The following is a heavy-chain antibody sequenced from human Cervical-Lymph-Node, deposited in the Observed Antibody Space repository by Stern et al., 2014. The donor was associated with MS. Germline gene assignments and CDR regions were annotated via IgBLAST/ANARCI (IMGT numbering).Heavy chain of an antibody. CDR3: ARNFKYSTWDY. D-gene: IGHD2/OR15-2a*01. CDR1: GESVGSGSYY. CDR2: FYYNGIT. V-gene: IGHV4-61*01. J-gene: IGHJ4*02. Sequence: QLQLQESGPGLVKPSGTLSLTCSVSGESVGSGSYYWSWIRQPPGKGLEGIGYFYYNGITDYNPSLKSRVSISGDTKTNQFSLKLTSVTAADTAVYYCARNFKYSTWDYWGQGALVTISS.